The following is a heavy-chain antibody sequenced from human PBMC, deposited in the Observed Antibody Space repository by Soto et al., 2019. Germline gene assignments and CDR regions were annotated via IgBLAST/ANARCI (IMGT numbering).Heavy chain of an antibody. CDR2: IYYSGST. V-gene: IGHV4-30-4*01. CDR1: GGSISSGDYY. J-gene: IGHJ3*02. CDR3: ARDLAWDYYDSSGHIGAFDI. D-gene: IGHD3-22*01. Sequence: QVQLQESGPGLVKPSQTLSLTCTVSGGSISSGDYYWSWIRQPPGKGLEWIGYIYYSGSTYYNPSLQSRVTISVDTSKNQFSLKLSSVTAADTAVYYCARDLAWDYYDSSGHIGAFDIWGQGTMVTVSS.